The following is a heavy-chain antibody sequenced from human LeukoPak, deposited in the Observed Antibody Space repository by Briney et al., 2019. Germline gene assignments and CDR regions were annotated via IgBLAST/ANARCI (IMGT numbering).Heavy chain of an antibody. D-gene: IGHD1-20*01. CDR2: INHSGST. J-gene: IGHJ4*02. CDR3: ARGYNWNPRH. V-gene: IGHV4-34*01. Sequence: SETLSLTCAVYSGSFSGYYWSWIRQPPGKGLEWIGEINHSGSTNYNPSLASRGTISVDTSKNQFSLKLSSVTAADTAVYYCARGYNWNPRHWGQGVLVTVSS. CDR1: SGSFSGYY.